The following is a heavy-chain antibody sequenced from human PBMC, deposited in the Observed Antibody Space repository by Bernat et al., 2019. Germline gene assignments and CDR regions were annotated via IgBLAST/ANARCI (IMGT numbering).Heavy chain of an antibody. D-gene: IGHD6-13*01. CDR3: ARDWQQLVPLYYYYGMDV. Sequence: EVQLVESGRGLVKPGGSLRLSCVASGFTFSSYSMNWVRQAPGKGLEWVSSISDSNYMYYADSVKGRFTISRDNAKNSLYLQMNSLRAEDTAVYYCARDWQQLVPLYYYYGMDVWGQGTTVTVSS. CDR1: GFTFSSYS. V-gene: IGHV3-21*01. J-gene: IGHJ6*02. CDR2: ISDSNYM.